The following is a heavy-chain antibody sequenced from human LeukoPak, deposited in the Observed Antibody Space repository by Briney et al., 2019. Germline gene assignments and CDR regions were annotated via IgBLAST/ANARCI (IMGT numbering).Heavy chain of an antibody. CDR1: GFTFSSYA. Sequence: PGGSLRLSCAASGFTFSSYAMHWVRQAPGKGLEWVAVISYDGSNKYYADSVKGRFTISRDNAKNSLYLQMNSLRAEDTAVYYCARDLKNGYGDYGVFNWFDPWGQGTLVTVSS. J-gene: IGHJ5*02. CDR2: ISYDGSNK. V-gene: IGHV3-30-3*01. CDR3: ARDLKNGYGDYGVFNWFDP. D-gene: IGHD4-17*01.